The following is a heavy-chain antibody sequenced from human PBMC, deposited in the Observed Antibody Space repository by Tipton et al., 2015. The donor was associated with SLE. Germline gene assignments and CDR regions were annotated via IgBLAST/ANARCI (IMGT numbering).Heavy chain of an antibody. V-gene: IGHV4-34*01. D-gene: IGHD3-22*01. Sequence: TLSLTCAVYGGSFSGYYWSWIRQPPGKGLEWIGEINHSGSTNYNPSLKSRVTISVDTSKNQFSLKLSSLTAADTAVYYCGGRITMIAPFDYWGQGTLVTVSS. CDR1: GGSFSGYY. J-gene: IGHJ4*02. CDR3: GGRITMIAPFDY. CDR2: INHSGST.